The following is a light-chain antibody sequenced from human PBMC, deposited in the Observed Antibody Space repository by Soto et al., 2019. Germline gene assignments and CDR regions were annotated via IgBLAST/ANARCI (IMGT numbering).Light chain of an antibody. V-gene: IGKV4-1*01. CDR2: WAY. CDR3: QQYDSNHKWT. J-gene: IGKJ1*01. Sequence: SLDSVAXSLKQKATIHIQSRQKMLYSSNNKKYLAWYKKKEGKNNXLXXXWAYTREYGVHDGFSGSGSGKDLTLTIRKRKDEDVGGYYCQQYDSNHKWTFGDGTKVDI. CDR1: QKMLYSSNNKKY.